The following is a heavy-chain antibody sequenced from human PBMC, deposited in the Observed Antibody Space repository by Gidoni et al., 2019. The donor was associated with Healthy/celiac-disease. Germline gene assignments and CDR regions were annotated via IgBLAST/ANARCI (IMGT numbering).Heavy chain of an antibody. CDR3: ARDWELPEGFDY. J-gene: IGHJ4*02. Sequence: EVQLVESGGGLVQPGGSLRLSCAASGFTFSSYWIHWVRQAPGKGLVWVSRNNRDGSSTSYADSVKGRFTISRDNAKNTLYLQMKSLRAEDTAVYYGARDWELPEGFDYWGQGTLVTVSS. V-gene: IGHV3-74*01. CDR2: NNRDGSST. D-gene: IGHD1-26*01. CDR1: GFTFSSYW.